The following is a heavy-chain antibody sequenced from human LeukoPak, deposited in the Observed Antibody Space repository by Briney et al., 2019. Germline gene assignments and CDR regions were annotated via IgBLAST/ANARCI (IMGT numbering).Heavy chain of an antibody. CDR3: AKAQGCSGWYGPNWYFDL. Sequence: GRSLRLSRAASVFTFDDYAMHWVPQAPGKGLEWVSGISWNSGSIGYADSLKGRFNISRDNAKNSVYLQMNSLRAEDRALYYCAKAQGCSGWYGPNWYFDLWGRGTLVTVSS. CDR2: ISWNSGSI. V-gene: IGHV3-9*01. CDR1: VFTFDDYA. J-gene: IGHJ2*01. D-gene: IGHD6-19*01.